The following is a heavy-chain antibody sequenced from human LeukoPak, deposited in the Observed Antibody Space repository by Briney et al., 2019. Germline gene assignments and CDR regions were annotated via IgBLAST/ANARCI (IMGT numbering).Heavy chain of an antibody. Sequence: GGSLRLSCAASGFTFSSYAMSWVRQAPGKGLEWVSSISSSSSYIYYADSVKGRFTISRDNAKNSPYLQMNSLRAEDTAVYYCARITIFGVVTDAFDIWGQGTMVTVSS. CDR2: ISSSSSYI. D-gene: IGHD3-3*01. V-gene: IGHV3-21*01. CDR1: GFTFSSYA. J-gene: IGHJ3*02. CDR3: ARITIFGVVTDAFDI.